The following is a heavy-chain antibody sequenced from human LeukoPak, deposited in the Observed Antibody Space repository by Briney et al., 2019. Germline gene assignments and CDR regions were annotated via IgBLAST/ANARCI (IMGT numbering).Heavy chain of an antibody. J-gene: IGHJ4*02. Sequence: TSETLSLTCTVSGGSISSGGYYWSWIRQHPGKGLEWIGYIYYSGSTNYNPSLKSRVTISVDTSKNQFSLKLSSVTAADTAVYYCARSPRKGPTIFGVVMEYYFDYWGQGTLVTVSS. D-gene: IGHD3-3*01. CDR3: ARSPRKGPTIFGVVMEYYFDY. V-gene: IGHV4-61*08. CDR1: GGSISSGGYY. CDR2: IYYSGST.